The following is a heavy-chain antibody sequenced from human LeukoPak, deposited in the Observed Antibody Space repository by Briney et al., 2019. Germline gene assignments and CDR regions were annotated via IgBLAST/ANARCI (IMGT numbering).Heavy chain of an antibody. J-gene: IGHJ5*02. CDR3: ARLHHRAVYSSGWYVNWFDP. D-gene: IGHD6-19*01. V-gene: IGHV4-34*01. CDR1: GGSFSGYY. Sequence: PSETLSLTCAVYGGSFSGYYWSWIRQPPGKGLEWIGEINHSGSTNYNPSLKSRVTISVDTSKNQFSLKLSSVTAADTAVYYCARLHHRAVYSSGWYVNWFDPWGQEPWSPSPQ. CDR2: INHSGST.